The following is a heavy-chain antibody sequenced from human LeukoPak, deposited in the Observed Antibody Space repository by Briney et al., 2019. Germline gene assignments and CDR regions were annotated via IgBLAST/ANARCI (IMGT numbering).Heavy chain of an antibody. J-gene: IGHJ5*02. CDR1: GYTFTSYY. V-gene: IGHV1-46*01. Sequence: GASVKVSCKASGYTFTSYYMHWVRQAPGQGLEWMGIINPSGGSTSYAQKFQGRVTMTRDMSTSTVYMELSSLRSEDTAVYYCARDPVFLTKGPYNWFDPWGQGTLVTVSS. CDR2: INPSGGST. CDR3: ARDPVFLTKGPYNWFDP.